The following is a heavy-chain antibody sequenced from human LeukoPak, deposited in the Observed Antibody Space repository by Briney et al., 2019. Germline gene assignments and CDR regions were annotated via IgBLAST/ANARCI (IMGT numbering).Heavy chain of an antibody. CDR2: LSSSGGGT. CDR1: GFTFSSYA. J-gene: IGHJ4*02. CDR3: AKPNTPLIVVLTAAFDF. Sequence: GGSLRLSCAASGFTFSSYAMSWVRQAPGKGLEWVSALSSSGGGTYYADSVKGRFTISRDNSRNTLYLQMNSLRAEDTAVYYCAKPNTPLIVVLTAAFDFWGQGSLVTVSS. V-gene: IGHV3-23*01. D-gene: IGHD2-21*02.